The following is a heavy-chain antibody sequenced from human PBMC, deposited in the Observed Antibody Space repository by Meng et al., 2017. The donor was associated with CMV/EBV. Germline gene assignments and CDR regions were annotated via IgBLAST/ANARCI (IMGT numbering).Heavy chain of an antibody. CDR2: IYYSGST. J-gene: IGHJ4*02. V-gene: IGHV4-30-4*08. CDR3: ARAAPDYYDSSGPPDY. D-gene: IGHD3-22*01. CDR1: GGSISSGDYY. Sequence: GLRQESGPGLGKPSQTLSPTCTVAGGSISSGDYYWSWIRQPPGKGLEWIGYIYYSGSTYYNPSLKSRVTISVDTSKNQFSLKLSSVTAADTAVYYCARAAPDYYDSSGPPDYWGQGTLVTVSS.